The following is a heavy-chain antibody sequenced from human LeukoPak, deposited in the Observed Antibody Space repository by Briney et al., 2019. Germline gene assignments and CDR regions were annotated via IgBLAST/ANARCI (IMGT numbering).Heavy chain of an antibody. CDR2: IYYSGST. CDR1: GGSISSYY. J-gene: IGHJ4*02. V-gene: IGHV4-59*08. Sequence: SETLSLTCTVSGGSISSYYWSWIRQPPGKGLEWIGYIYYSGSTNYNPSLKSRVTISADTSKNQFSLKLSSVTAADTAVYYCAISETGTTGGDFDYWGQGTLVTVSS. CDR3: AISETGTTGGDFDY. D-gene: IGHD1-7*01.